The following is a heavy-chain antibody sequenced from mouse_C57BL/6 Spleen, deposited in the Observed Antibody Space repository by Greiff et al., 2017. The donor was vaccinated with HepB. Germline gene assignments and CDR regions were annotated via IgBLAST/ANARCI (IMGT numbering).Heavy chain of an antibody. D-gene: IGHD2-3*01. J-gene: IGHJ4*01. Sequence: VQLKESGAELMKPGASVTLSCTATGYTFTGYWIEWVKQRPGHGLEWIGEILPGSGSTNYNEKFKGKATFTADTSSNTAYMQLSSLTTEDSAIYYCASARLLLYYYAMDYWGQGTSVTVSS. CDR3: ASARLLLYYYAMDY. CDR2: ILPGSGST. V-gene: IGHV1-9*01. CDR1: GYTFTGYW.